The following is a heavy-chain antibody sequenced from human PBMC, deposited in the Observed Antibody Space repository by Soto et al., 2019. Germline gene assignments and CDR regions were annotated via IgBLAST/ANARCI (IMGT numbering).Heavy chain of an antibody. CDR3: ARGWLRFRGAFDI. CDR2: FDPEDGET. D-gene: IGHD5-12*01. CDR1: GGTFSSYA. Sequence: ASVKVSCKASGGTFSSYAISWVRQAPGQGLEWMGGFDPEDGETIYAQKFQGRVTMTEDTSTDTAYMELSSLRSEDTAVYYCARGWLRFRGAFDIWGQGTMVTVSS. J-gene: IGHJ3*02. V-gene: IGHV1-24*01.